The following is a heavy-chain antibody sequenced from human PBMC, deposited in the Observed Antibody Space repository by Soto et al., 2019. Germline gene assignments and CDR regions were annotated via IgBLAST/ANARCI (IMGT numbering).Heavy chain of an antibody. CDR3: ARDRRRGTAMALPVGMDV. J-gene: IGHJ6*02. CDR1: GFTFSSYA. Sequence: QVQLVESGGGVVQPGRSLRLSCAASGFTFSSYAMHWVRQAPGKGLEWVAVISYDGSNKYYADSVKGRFTISRDNSKNTLYLQMNSLRAEDTAVYYCARDRRRGTAMALPVGMDVWGQGTTVTVSS. D-gene: IGHD5-18*01. CDR2: ISYDGSNK. V-gene: IGHV3-30-3*01.